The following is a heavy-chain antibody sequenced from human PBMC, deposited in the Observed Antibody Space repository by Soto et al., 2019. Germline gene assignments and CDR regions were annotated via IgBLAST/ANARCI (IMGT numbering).Heavy chain of an antibody. V-gene: IGHV6-1*01. CDR1: GDSVSSNSAA. CDR3: ARTRVYDSYNYYGMAV. D-gene: IGHD3-3*01. Sequence: QVPLQQSGPGLVKPSQTLSLTCAISGDSVSSNSAAWNWIRQSPSRGLEWLGRTYYRSKWYNDYAVSVKSRITSNPDTSKTQFSLQLNAVTPEDTAVYYCARTRVYDSYNYYGMAVWGQGTTVTVSS. J-gene: IGHJ6*02. CDR2: TYYRSKWYN.